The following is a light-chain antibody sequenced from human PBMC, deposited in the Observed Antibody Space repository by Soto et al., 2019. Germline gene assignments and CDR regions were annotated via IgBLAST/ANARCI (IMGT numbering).Light chain of an antibody. Sequence: EILMTHSPATLSVSPGERATLSCRASQSVSSYLAWYQQKPGQAPRLLIYDASNRATGIPARFSGSGSGTDFTLTISSLEPEDFAVYYCQQRSNWPPITFGQGTRLEIK. CDR2: DAS. CDR1: QSVSSY. V-gene: IGKV3-11*01. CDR3: QQRSNWPPIT. J-gene: IGKJ5*01.